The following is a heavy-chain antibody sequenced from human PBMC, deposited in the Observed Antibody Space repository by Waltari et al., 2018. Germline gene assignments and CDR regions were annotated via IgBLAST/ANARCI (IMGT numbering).Heavy chain of an antibody. CDR1: GGSISSYY. Sequence: QEQLQESGPGLVKPSETLSLTCTVSGGSISSYYWSWIRQPAGKGLEWIGRIYTSGSTNYNPSLKSRVTMSVDTSKNQFSLKLSSVTAADTAVYYCARDQDDFWSGYYDYWGQGTLVTVSS. CDR2: IYTSGST. CDR3: ARDQDDFWSGYYDY. J-gene: IGHJ4*02. V-gene: IGHV4-4*07. D-gene: IGHD3-3*01.